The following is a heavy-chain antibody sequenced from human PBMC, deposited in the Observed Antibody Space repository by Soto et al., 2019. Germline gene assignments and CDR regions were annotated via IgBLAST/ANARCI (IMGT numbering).Heavy chain of an antibody. CDR1: GGTFSSYA. Sequence: GASVKVSCKASGGTFSSYAISWVRQAAGQGLEWMGGIIPIFGTANYAQKFQGRVTITADESTSTAYMELSSLRSEDTAVYYCASGGNDILTGYGMDVWGQGTTVTVSS. CDR2: IIPIFGTA. V-gene: IGHV1-69*13. J-gene: IGHJ6*02. D-gene: IGHD3-9*01. CDR3: ASGGNDILTGYGMDV.